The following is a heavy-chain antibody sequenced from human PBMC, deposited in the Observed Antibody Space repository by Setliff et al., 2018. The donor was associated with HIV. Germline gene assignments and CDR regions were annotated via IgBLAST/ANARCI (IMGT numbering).Heavy chain of an antibody. CDR1: GGSFSGYF. V-gene: IGHV4-34*01. CDR3: ARGGRSTVTQWAWVDP. CDR2: FRHSGNT. J-gene: IGHJ5*02. Sequence: SETLSLTCAVYGGSFSGYFWSWIRQSPGKGLEWIGEFRHSGNTNINPSLKSRVTISGDTTKNQISLKLTSVTAADTAVYYCARGGRSTVTQWAWVDPWGQGTLVTSPQ. D-gene: IGHD4-17*01.